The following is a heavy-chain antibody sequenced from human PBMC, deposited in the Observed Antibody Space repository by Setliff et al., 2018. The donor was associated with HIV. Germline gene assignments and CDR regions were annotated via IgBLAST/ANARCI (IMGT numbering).Heavy chain of an antibody. CDR1: GFTFSSYA. J-gene: IGHJ3*02. CDR2: ISGTGADT. CDR3: ARDDSNGNTDAFDI. V-gene: IGHV3-23*01. D-gene: IGHD5-18*01. Sequence: GSLRLSCAASGFTFSSYAMSWVRQAPGKGLEWVSSISGTGADTYYADSVKGRFTISRDNPKNSLYLQMTSLRAEDTAVYYCARDDSNGNTDAFDIWGQGTTVTGS.